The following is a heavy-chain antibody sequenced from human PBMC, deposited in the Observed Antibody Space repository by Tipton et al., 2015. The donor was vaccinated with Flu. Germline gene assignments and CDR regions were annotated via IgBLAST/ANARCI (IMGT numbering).Heavy chain of an antibody. D-gene: IGHD6-19*01. CDR3: ARVIPELVAGLDS. J-gene: IGHJ4*02. Sequence: SLRLSCAASGFTFSRYGMSWVRQAPGKGLEWVSGFSGSGGTTFFADSVRGRFTISRDFFKNTLYLQMSSLRAEGTAVYYCARVIPELVAGLDSWGQGTLVTVSS. CDR2: FSGSGGTT. CDR1: GFTFSRYG. V-gene: IGHV3-23*01.